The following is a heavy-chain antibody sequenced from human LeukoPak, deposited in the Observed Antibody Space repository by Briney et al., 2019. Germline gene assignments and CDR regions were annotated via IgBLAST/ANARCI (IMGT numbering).Heavy chain of an antibody. CDR2: IYPGDSDT. CDR3: ARVVADGSTYYFDY. CDR1: GYSFTTYW. D-gene: IGHD5-24*01. Sequence: GESLKISCQGSGYSFTTYWIAWVRQMPGKGLEWMGIIYPGDSDTRYSPSFQGQVTISADKSISTAYLHWSSLKAPGNAMYYCARVVADGSTYYFDYWGQGTLVTVSS. V-gene: IGHV5-51*01. J-gene: IGHJ4*02.